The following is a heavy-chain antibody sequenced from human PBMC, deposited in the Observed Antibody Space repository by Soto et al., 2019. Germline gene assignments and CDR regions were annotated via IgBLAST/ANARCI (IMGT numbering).Heavy chain of an antibody. CDR3: VHSRFGGDCLQSYSSHYYYGMDI. D-gene: IGHD2-21*02. Sequence: SGPTLVNPTQTLTLTCTFSGFSLSTGGMGVGWIRQPPGKALEWLALIYWDGDRRYRPSLMSRLTIAKDTSKNQVVLTITNMDPVDTATYYCVHSRFGGDCLQSYSSHYYYGMDIWGQGTTVTVSS. V-gene: IGHV2-5*02. CDR2: IYWDGDR. CDR1: GFSLSTGGMG. J-gene: IGHJ6*02.